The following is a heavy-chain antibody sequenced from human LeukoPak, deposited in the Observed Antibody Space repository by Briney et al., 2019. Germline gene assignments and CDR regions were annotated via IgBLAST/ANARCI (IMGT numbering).Heavy chain of an antibody. J-gene: IGHJ4*02. V-gene: IGHV3-21*05. CDR2: IGLDSGFT. CDR1: GFIFSDYS. Sequence: GGSLRLSCAASGFIFSDYSMNWVRQAPGRGLEWLSYIGLDSGFTSYADSVKGRFTISSDTARNSLYLHLNSLRAEDTALYFCAREHNWAFDSWGQGTLVTVSS. CDR3: AREHNWAFDS. D-gene: IGHD1-20*01.